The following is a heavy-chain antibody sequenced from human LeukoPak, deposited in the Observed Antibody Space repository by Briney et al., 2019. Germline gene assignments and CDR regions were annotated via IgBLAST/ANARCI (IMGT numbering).Heavy chain of an antibody. Sequence: GGSLRLSCAASGFTFRNAWMSWVRQAPGKGLEWVGRIKSTIESGATDYAASVKGRFTISRDDLKTTLYLQMNSLKTEDTAVYYCTTEVAVAEWFDPWGQGTLVTVSS. CDR2: IKSTIESGAT. CDR1: GFTFRNAW. V-gene: IGHV3-15*01. J-gene: IGHJ5*02. CDR3: TTEVAVAEWFDP. D-gene: IGHD6-19*01.